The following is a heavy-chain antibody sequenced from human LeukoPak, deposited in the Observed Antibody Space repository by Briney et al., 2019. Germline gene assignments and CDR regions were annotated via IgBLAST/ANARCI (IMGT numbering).Heavy chain of an antibody. CDR1: GYSISSGYY. J-gene: IGHJ4*02. CDR2: IYHSGST. V-gene: IGHV4-38-2*02. CDR3: ARDIVNPYNDYSNSRGDY. D-gene: IGHD4-11*01. Sequence: SETLSLTCTVSGYSISSGYYWGWIRQPPGKGLEWIGSIYHSGSTYYNPSLKSRVTISVDTSKNQFSLKLSSVTAADTAVYYCARDIVNPYNDYSNSRGDYWGQGTLVTVSS.